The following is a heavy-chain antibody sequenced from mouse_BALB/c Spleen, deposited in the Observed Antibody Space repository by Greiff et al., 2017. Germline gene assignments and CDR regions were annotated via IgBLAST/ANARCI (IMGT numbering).Heavy chain of an antibody. Sequence: VQVVESGPGLVKPSQSLSLTCTVTGYSITSDYAWHWIRQFPGNKLEWMGYISYSDSTSYNPYLKSRISSTRDTSTNQFFLQLNSVTTEDTATYYCARKDYGNYRDWYFDDWGAGTTVTVSS. CDR3: ARKDYGNYRDWYFDD. V-gene: IGHV3-2*02. D-gene: IGHD2-1*01. J-gene: IGHJ1*01. CDR1: GYSITSDYA. CDR2: ISYSDST.